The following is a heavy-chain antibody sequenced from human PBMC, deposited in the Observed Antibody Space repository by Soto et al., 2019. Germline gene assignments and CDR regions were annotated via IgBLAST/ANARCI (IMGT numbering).Heavy chain of an antibody. D-gene: IGHD4-17*01. Sequence: GASVKVSCKASGGTFSSYAISWVRQAPGQGLEWMGGIIPIFGTANYAQKFQGRVTITADESTSTAYMELSSLRSEDTAVYYCARDWRDYGGNSGAGRAFDIWGQGTMVTGSS. CDR2: IIPIFGTA. V-gene: IGHV1-69*13. CDR3: ARDWRDYGGNSGAGRAFDI. CDR1: GGTFSSYA. J-gene: IGHJ3*02.